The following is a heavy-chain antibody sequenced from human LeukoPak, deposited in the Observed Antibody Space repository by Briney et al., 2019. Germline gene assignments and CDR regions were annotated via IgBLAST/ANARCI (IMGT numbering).Heavy chain of an antibody. Sequence: GGSLRLSCAASGFTFSSYGMHWVRQAPGKGLEWVAFIRYDGSNKYYADSVKGRFTISRDNSKNTLYLQMNSLRAEDTAVYYCAKDLHAWIQLWSGLDAFDIWGQGTMVSVSS. CDR1: GFTFSSYG. J-gene: IGHJ3*02. CDR3: AKDLHAWIQLWSGLDAFDI. V-gene: IGHV3-30*02. D-gene: IGHD5-18*01. CDR2: IRYDGSNK.